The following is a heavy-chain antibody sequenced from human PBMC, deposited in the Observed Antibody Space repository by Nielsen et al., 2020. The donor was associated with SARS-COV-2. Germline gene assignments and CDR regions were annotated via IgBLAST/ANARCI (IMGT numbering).Heavy chain of an antibody. CDR1: GYTFTSYG. J-gene: IGHJ1*01. Sequence: ASVKVSCRASGYTFTSYGISWVRQAPGQGLEWMGIINPSGGSTSYAQKFQGRVTMTRDTSTSTVYMELSSLRSEDTAVYYCASLSSGGGFQHWGQGTLVTVSS. V-gene: IGHV1-46*01. CDR2: INPSGGST. D-gene: IGHD6-19*01. CDR3: ASLSSGGGFQH.